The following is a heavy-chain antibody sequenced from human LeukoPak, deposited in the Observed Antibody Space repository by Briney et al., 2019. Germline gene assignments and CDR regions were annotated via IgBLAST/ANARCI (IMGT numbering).Heavy chain of an antibody. D-gene: IGHD3-22*01. CDR3: AKRGVVIRVILVGFHKEAYYFDS. CDR1: GITLSNYG. J-gene: IGHJ4*02. V-gene: IGHV3-23*01. Sequence: GGSLRLSCAVSGITLSNYGMTWVRQAPGQGLEWVAGISDTGGRTNYADSVKGRFTISRDNPKNTLYLQMNSLRAEDTAVYFCAKRGVVIRVILVGFHKEAYYFDSWGQGALVTVSS. CDR2: ISDTGGRT.